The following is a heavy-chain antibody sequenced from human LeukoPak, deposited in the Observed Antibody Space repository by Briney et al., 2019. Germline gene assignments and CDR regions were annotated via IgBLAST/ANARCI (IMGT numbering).Heavy chain of an antibody. Sequence: SETLSLACTLSGGSISSYYWAWIRQPPGKGLEWIGSIYYSGSTPYNPSLKSRVTISVDTSKNQFSLKLSSVTAADAAVYYCARVWELPDAFDIWGQGTMVTVSS. D-gene: IGHD1-26*01. CDR2: IYYSGST. J-gene: IGHJ3*02. CDR3: ARVWELPDAFDI. V-gene: IGHV4-39*07. CDR1: GGSISSYY.